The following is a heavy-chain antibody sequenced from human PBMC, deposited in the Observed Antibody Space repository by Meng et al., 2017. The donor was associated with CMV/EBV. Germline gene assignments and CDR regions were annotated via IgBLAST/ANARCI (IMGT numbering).Heavy chain of an antibody. CDR2: IYHSGST. J-gene: IGHJ5*02. Sequence: SETLSLTCTVSGYSISSGYYWGWIRQPPGKGLEWIGSIYHSGSTYYNPSLKSRVTISVDTSKNQFSLKLSSVTAADTAVYHCARVGVGYDSAFDPWGQGTLVTVSS. CDR1: GYSISSGYY. CDR3: ARVGVGYDSAFDP. D-gene: IGHD3-16*01. V-gene: IGHV4-38-2*02.